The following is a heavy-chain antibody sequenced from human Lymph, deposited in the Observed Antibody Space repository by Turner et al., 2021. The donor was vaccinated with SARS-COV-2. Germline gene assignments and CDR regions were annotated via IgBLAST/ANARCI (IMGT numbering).Heavy chain of an antibody. CDR2: TIPIFGIA. J-gene: IGHJ4*02. Sequence: QAQLVQSGAEVKKPGSSVKVSCKASGGTFSTYAISWVRQAPGQGLEWLGGTIPIFGIANYAQKFQGRVTITADKFTSTAYMELSSLRSEDTAVYYCARDATGPLGYWGRGTLVTVSS. CDR1: GGTFSTYA. CDR3: ARDATGPLGY. V-gene: IGHV1-69*10. D-gene: IGHD1-1*01.